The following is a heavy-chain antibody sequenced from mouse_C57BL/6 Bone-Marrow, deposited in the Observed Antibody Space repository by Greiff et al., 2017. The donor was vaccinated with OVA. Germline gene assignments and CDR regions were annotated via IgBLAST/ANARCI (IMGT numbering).Heavy chain of an antibody. J-gene: IGHJ2*01. CDR1: GFTFTNYY. Sequence: EVQLVESGGGLVQPGDSLSLSCAASGFTFTNYYMSWVRQPPGKALEWLAFIRNKPNGSTTEYSASVKGRFTISRDNSQSILYLQMNALRAEDSATYYCARYKGRVAVDYFDYWGQGTVLTVSS. CDR2: IRNKPNGSTT. D-gene: IGHD1-1*01. V-gene: IGHV7-3*01. CDR3: ARYKGRVAVDYFDY.